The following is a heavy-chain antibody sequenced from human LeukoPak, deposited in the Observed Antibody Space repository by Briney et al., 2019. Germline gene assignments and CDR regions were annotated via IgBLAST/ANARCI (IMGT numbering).Heavy chain of an antibody. D-gene: IGHD2-2*02. Sequence: TLSLTCTVSGGSISSGSYYWSWIRQPAGKGLEWIGRIYTSGSTNYNPSLKSRVTISVDTSKNQFSLKLSSVTAADTAVYYCARMPSDYTSDYYYYYGMDVWGQGTTVTVSS. V-gene: IGHV4-61*02. CDR1: GGSISSGSYY. J-gene: IGHJ6*02. CDR2: IYTSGST. CDR3: ARMPSDYTSDYYYYYGMDV.